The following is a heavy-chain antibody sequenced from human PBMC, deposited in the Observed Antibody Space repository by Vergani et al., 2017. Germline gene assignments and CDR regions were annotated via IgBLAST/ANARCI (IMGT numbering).Heavy chain of an antibody. J-gene: IGHJ3*02. Sequence: VQLVESGGGLVKPGGSLRLSCAASGFTFSSYAMHWVRQAPGKGLEWVAVISYDGSNKYYADSVKGRFTISRDNSKNTLYLQMNSLRAEDTAVYYCAKDAAEWSHAFDIWGQGTMVTVSS. CDR3: AKDAAEWSHAFDI. D-gene: IGHD3-3*01. V-gene: IGHV3-30-3*01. CDR1: GFTFSSYA. CDR2: ISYDGSNK.